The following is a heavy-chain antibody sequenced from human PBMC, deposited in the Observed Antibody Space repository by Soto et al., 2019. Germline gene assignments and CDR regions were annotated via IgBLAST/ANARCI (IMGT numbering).Heavy chain of an antibody. Sequence: SQTLSLTCVISGDSVSSNSAVWNWIRQSPSRGLEWLGRTYYRSKWYNDYAVSVKSRITINPDTSKNQFSLQLNSVTPEDTAVYYCARAPRIAVAGVVGYYYGMDVWGQGTTVTVSS. CDR3: ARAPRIAVAGVVGYYYGMDV. CDR2: TYYRSKWYN. D-gene: IGHD6-19*01. CDR1: GDSVSSNSAV. J-gene: IGHJ6*02. V-gene: IGHV6-1*01.